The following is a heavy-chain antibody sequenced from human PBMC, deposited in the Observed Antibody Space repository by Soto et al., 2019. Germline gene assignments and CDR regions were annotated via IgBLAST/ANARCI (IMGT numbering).Heavy chain of an antibody. V-gene: IGHV3-23*01. Sequence: GGSLRLSCAASGFTFSSYAMSWVRQAPGKGLEWVSAISGSGGSTYYADSVKGRFTISRDNSKNTLYLQMNSLRAEDTAVYYCAKDPNEYYGFDYSNYVNLNWFDPWGQGTLVTVSS. CDR3: AKDPNEYYGFDYSNYVNLNWFDP. CDR1: GFTFSSYA. D-gene: IGHD4-4*01. CDR2: ISGSGGST. J-gene: IGHJ5*02.